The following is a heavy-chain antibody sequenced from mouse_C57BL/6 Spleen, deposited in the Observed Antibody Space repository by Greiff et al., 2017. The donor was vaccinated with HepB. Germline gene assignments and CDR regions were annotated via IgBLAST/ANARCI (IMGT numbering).Heavy chain of an antibody. CDR1: GYTFTSYW. CDR3: ARGIIITTVVAYYFDY. D-gene: IGHD1-1*01. Sequence: VQLQQPGAELVMPGASVKLSCKASGYTFTSYWMHWVKQRPGQGLEWIGEIDPSDSYTNYNQKFKGKSTLTVDKSSSTAYMQLSSLTSEDSAVYYCARGIIITTVVAYYFDYWGQGTTLTVSS. CDR2: IDPSDSYT. J-gene: IGHJ2*01. V-gene: IGHV1-69*01.